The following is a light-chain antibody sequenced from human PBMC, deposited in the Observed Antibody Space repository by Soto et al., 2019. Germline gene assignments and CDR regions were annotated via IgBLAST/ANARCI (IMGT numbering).Light chain of an antibody. CDR1: QSISSW. V-gene: IGKV1-5*03. Sequence: DIQMTQSPSTLSASVGDRVTITCRASQSISSWLAWYQQKPGKAPKFLIYKASSLQSGVPSSFSSRGTRTAFTLNISRMQPNAFAAYYCHQYKSYLPLTFSQQTPLEI. J-gene: IGKJ2*01. CDR2: KAS. CDR3: HQYKSYLPLT.